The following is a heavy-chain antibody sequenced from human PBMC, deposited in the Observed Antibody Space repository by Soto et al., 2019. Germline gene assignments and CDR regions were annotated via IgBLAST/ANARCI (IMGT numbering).Heavy chain of an antibody. D-gene: IGHD3-16*01. Sequence: GGSLRLSCAAPGFTFSNAWMSWVRQAPGKGLEWVGRIKSKTDGGTTDYAAPVKGRFTISRDDSKNTLYLQMNSLKTEDTAVYYCTTERVLGTSDAFDIWGQGTMVTVSS. J-gene: IGHJ3*02. CDR3: TTERVLGTSDAFDI. CDR2: IKSKTDGGTT. V-gene: IGHV3-15*01. CDR1: GFTFSNAW.